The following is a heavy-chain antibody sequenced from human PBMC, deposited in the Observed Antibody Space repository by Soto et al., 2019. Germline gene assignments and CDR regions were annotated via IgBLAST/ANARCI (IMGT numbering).Heavy chain of an antibody. Sequence: PSETLSLTCTVSGGSISSSSYYWGWIRQPPGKGLEWIGSIYYSGSTYYNPSLKSRVTISVDTSKNQFSLKLSSVTAADTAVYYCASLIRSRSGSSSYYFDYWGQGTLVTVSS. J-gene: IGHJ4*02. CDR3: ASLIRSRSGSSSYYFDY. V-gene: IGHV4-39*07. CDR2: IYYSGST. D-gene: IGHD3-10*01. CDR1: GGSISSSSYY.